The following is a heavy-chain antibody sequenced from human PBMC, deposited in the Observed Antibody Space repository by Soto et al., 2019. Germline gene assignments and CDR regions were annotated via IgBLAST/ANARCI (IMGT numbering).Heavy chain of an antibody. CDR3: ARGLFGQQWLVGFDT. CDR2: TIPMFATA. D-gene: IGHD6-19*01. J-gene: IGHJ4*02. CDR1: GGSFSNYI. V-gene: IGHV1-69*01. Sequence: QVHLVQSGAEVKKPGSSVKVSCKASGGSFSNYIFAWVRQAPGQGLEWMGGTIPMFATAQYAQKLQGRVTIPADESTSTVYMDLTSLTSDDPAVYYCARGLFGQQWLVGFDTWGQGTLVTVSS.